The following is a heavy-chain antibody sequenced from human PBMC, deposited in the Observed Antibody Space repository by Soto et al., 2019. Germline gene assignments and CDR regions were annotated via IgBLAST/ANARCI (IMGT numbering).Heavy chain of an antibody. V-gene: IGHV3-23*01. Sequence: DVQLLESGGGLVQPEGSLRLSCAASGFTFSSYAMGWVRQGPGKGLEWVAVVSIGGSTHYADSVRGRFTISRDNSKNTLSLQMNSLTAEDTAVYFCATRRGAGENFDYWGQGALVTVSS. J-gene: IGHJ4*02. CDR2: VSIGGST. CDR1: GFTFSSYA. D-gene: IGHD2-15*01. CDR3: ATRRGAGENFDY.